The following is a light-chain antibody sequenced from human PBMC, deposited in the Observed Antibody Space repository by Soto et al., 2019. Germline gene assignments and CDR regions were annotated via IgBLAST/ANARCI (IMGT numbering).Light chain of an antibody. V-gene: IGKV3-20*01. CDR1: QSVSSSY. Sequence: EIVLTQSPATLSLSPGERATLSCRASQSVSSSYLAWYQQKPGQAPRLLIYDASNRATGIPGRFSGSGSGTDFTLTISRLEPEDSAVYYCQQYSYSPPWTFGQGTKVEI. CDR3: QQYSYSPPWT. CDR2: DAS. J-gene: IGKJ1*01.